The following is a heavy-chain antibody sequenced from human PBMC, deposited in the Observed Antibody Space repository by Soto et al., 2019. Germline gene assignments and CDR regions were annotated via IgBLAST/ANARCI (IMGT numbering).Heavy chain of an antibody. D-gene: IGHD5-12*01. CDR2: ISPYSGNT. J-gene: IGHJ6*02. V-gene: IGHV1-18*01. CDR3: AMVDKYVTPTPQDV. Sequence: QVQLVQSGDEVRKPGSSVKVSCKASGYIFVNYGIAWVRQAPGQGLEWMGWISPYSGNTHYASKVQGRLTMTTDTSASTASMDLGSLTSEDAAGYYCAMVDKYVTPTPQDVWGQGTTVTVSS. CDR1: GYIFVNYG.